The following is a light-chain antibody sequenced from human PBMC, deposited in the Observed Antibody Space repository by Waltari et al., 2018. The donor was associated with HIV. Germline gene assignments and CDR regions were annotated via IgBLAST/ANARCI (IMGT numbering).Light chain of an antibody. CDR3: SSYTSSSLEI. V-gene: IGLV2-14*03. J-gene: IGLJ2*01. CDR2: EVT. CDR1: SSDVGGYNY. Sequence: CTGTSSDVGGYNYVSWYQQHPGKAPKLMIYEVTNRPSGVSNRFSGSKSGNTASLTISGLQVEDEADYYCSSYTSSSLEIFGGGTKLTVL.